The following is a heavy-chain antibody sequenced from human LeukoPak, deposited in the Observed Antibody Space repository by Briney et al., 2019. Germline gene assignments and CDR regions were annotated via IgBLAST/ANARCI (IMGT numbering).Heavy chain of an antibody. D-gene: IGHD2-15*01. CDR1: GYSFTSYW. CDR3: ARPPGYCSGGSCYGVDY. CDR2: IYPGDSDT. V-gene: IGHV5-51*01. Sequence: GESLKISCKGSGYSFTSYWIGWVRQMPGKGLEWMGIIYPGDSDTGYSPSFQGQVTISADKSISTAYLQWSSLKASDTAMYYCARPPGYCSGGSCYGVDYWGQGTLVTVSS. J-gene: IGHJ4*02.